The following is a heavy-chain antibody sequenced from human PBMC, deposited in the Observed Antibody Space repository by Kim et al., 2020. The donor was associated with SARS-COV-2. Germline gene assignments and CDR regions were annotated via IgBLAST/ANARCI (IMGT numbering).Heavy chain of an antibody. V-gene: IGHV4-34*01. J-gene: IGHJ5*02. D-gene: IGHD6-13*01. CDR2: INHSGST. CDR1: GGSFSGYY. Sequence: SETLSLTCAVYGGSFSGYYWSWIRQPPGKGLEWIGEINHSGSTNYNPSLKSRVTISVDTSKNQFSLKLSSVTAADTAVYYCARGTGIAQYSSSWSIKHNWFDPWGQGTRVTVSS. CDR3: ARGTGIAQYSSSWSIKHNWFDP.